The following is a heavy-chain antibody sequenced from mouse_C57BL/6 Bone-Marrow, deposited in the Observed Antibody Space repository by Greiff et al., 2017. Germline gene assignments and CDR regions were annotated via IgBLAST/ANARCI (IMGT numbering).Heavy chain of an antibody. CDR3: ARRPLGSYAMDY. CDR2: ISNLAYSI. D-gene: IGHD4-1*01. J-gene: IGHJ4*01. V-gene: IGHV5-15*01. CDR1: GFTFSDYG. Sequence: EVLLVESGGGLVQPGGSLKLSCAASGFTFSDYGMAWVRQAPRTGPEWVAFISNLAYSIYYADTVTGRFTISSENATNTLYLEMSSLRSEDTAMDYCARRPLGSYAMDYWGQGTSVTVSS.